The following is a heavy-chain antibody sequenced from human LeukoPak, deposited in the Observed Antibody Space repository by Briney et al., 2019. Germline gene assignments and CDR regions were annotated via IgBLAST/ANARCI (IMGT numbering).Heavy chain of an antibody. V-gene: IGHV3-23*01. J-gene: IGHJ4*02. Sequence: GGSLRLSCAASGFIFSNYAMSWVRQAPGKGLEWVSAIDSTGAYTWYADSVKGRFTISKDSSKTILYLQMNSLRAEDTAVYYCVTFYETYWGRGTLVTVSS. CDR1: GFIFSNYA. CDR3: VTFYETY. CDR2: IDSTGAYT. D-gene: IGHD2/OR15-2a*01.